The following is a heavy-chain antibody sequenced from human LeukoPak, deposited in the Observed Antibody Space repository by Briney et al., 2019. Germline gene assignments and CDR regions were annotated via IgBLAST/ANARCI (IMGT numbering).Heavy chain of an antibody. CDR2: ISGSGSTI. J-gene: IGHJ4*02. CDR3: ARSFGSGVEGFFSYYYDSSGYLDY. D-gene: IGHD3-22*01. CDR1: GFTFSDYY. V-gene: IGHV3-11*04. Sequence: GGSLRLSCAASGFTFSDYYMSWIRQAPGKGLEWVSYISGSGSTIYYADSVKGRFTISRDNAKNSLYLQMNSLRAEDTAVYYCARSFGSGVEGFFSYYYDSSGYLDYWGQGTLVTVSS.